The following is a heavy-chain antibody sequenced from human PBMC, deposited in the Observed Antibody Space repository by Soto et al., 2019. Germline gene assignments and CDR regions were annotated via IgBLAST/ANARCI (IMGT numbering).Heavy chain of an antibody. Sequence: LSLTCTVSGVSISSSCWSWIRQSPERGLEWIAYVYHTGATNYNPSLKSRVTISLDTSKGQFSLNLTSLTTADTAVYFCARGGNRYSNVASGVGGFDYWGQGSLVTVSS. CDR1: GVSISSSC. CDR2: VYHTGAT. CDR3: ARGGNRYSNVASGVGGFDY. D-gene: IGHD5-12*01. J-gene: IGHJ4*02. V-gene: IGHV4-59*01.